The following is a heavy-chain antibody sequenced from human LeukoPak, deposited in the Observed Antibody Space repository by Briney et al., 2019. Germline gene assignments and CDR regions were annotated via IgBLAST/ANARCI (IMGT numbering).Heavy chain of an antibody. CDR1: GVSLRGYY. J-gene: IGHJ6*03. Sequence: SETLSLTCAVYGVSLRGYYWSWIRQSPEKGLEWIGEISHEGDSIYNPSLKSRLTFSVDMSKNQFSLKLRSVTAADTAVYYCARGRNYVSDYYFDVWGKGTTVIVSS. CDR2: ISHEGDS. CDR3: ARGRNYVSDYYFDV. D-gene: IGHD1-7*01. V-gene: IGHV4-34*01.